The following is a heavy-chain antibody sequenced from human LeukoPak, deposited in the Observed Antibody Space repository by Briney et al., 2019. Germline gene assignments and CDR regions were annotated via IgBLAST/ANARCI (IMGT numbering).Heavy chain of an antibody. CDR1: GGSVSSSSYY. J-gene: IGHJ4*02. CDR2: VYYKGNT. Sequence: PSETLSLTCIVSGGSVSSSSYYWGWIRQPPGRGLEWIGSVYYKGNTYYIPSLKSRVTMSVDTSKNQFSLKLSSVTAADTAMYYCAREPHYWGQGTLVTVSS. V-gene: IGHV4-39*07. CDR3: AREPHY.